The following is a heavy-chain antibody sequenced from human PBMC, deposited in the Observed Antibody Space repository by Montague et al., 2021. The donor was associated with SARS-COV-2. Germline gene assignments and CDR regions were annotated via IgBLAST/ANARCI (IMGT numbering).Heavy chain of an antibody. J-gene: IGHJ3*02. Sequence: ETLFLTCTVSGGSISRYSWTWIRQPPGKGLEWIGYIYNSGSTNYNPSLTSRVTISVDTSKNQFSLKLSSVAAADTAVYYCARVGRGSSWYEVAIDIWGQGTMVTVSS. CDR1: GGSISRYS. V-gene: IGHV4-59*01. CDR3: ARVGRGSSWYEVAIDI. CDR2: IYNSGST. D-gene: IGHD6-13*01.